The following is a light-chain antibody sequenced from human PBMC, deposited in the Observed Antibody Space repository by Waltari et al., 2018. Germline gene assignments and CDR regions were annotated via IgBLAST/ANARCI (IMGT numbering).Light chain of an antibody. CDR3: QQSFSSPWT. CDR2: GAS. J-gene: IGKJ1*01. CDR1: QLVSSNF. V-gene: IGKV3-20*01. Sequence: EIVLTQSPGTLSLSPGETAALACRASQLVSSNFLAWYQQKPGQAPRLLIFGASNRATGIPDRFSGSGSETDFTLTVSRLEPEDFAVYYCQQSFSSPWTFGQGTTVNI.